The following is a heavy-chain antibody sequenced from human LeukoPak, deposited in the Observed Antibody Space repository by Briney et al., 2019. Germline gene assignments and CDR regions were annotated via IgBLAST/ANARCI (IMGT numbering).Heavy chain of an antibody. Sequence: PSGTLSLTCVVSGGSIISDKWWSWVRQPPGKGLEWIGEIHRSGSTNYNPSLKSRVTISVDKSKNQFSLKLSSVTAADTAVYYCARRDFYDSTGYFESQNWGQGTLVIVSS. V-gene: IGHV4-4*02. CDR2: IHRSGST. D-gene: IGHD3-22*01. CDR1: GGSIISDKW. CDR3: ARRDFYDSTGYFESQN. J-gene: IGHJ1*01.